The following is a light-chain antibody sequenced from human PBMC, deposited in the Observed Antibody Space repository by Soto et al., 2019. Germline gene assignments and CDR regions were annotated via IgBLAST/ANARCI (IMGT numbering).Light chain of an antibody. V-gene: IGLV2-14*03. J-gene: IGLJ1*01. Sequence: QSALTQPASVSGSPGQSITITCTGTSSDVGGYNYVSWYQQHPGKAPKVLISDVSNRPSGISNRFSGSKSGNTASLTISGLQAEDEADYYSSSYTSIDTWVFGTGTKLTVL. CDR1: SSDVGGYNY. CDR3: SSYTSIDTWV. CDR2: DVS.